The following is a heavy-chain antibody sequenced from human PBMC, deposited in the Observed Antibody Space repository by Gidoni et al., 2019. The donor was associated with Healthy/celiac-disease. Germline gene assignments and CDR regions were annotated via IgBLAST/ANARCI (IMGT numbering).Heavy chain of an antibody. Sequence: QVQLVQSGAEVKKPGASVKVSCKASGYTFTSYYMHWVRQAPGQGLEWMGIINPSGGSTSYAQKFQGRVTMTRDTSTSTVYMELSSLRSEDTAVYYCARGDSGSYMIPGDWFDPWGQGTLVTVSS. CDR1: GYTFTSYY. CDR2: INPSGGST. J-gene: IGHJ5*02. CDR3: ARGDSGSYMIPGDWFDP. V-gene: IGHV1-46*03. D-gene: IGHD1-26*01.